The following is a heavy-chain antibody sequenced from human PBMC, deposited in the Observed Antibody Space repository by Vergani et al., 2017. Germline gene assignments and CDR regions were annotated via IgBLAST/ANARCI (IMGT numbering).Heavy chain of an antibody. Sequence: EVQLVESGGGLVQPGRSLRLSCAASGFTFDDYAMHWARQAPGKGLEWVSGISWNSGSIGYADSVKGRFTISRDNAKNSLYLQMNSLRAEDTALYYCAKDRLYPGVGMDVWGQGTTVTVSS. CDR3: AKDRLYPGVGMDV. CDR1: GFTFDDYA. V-gene: IGHV3-9*01. D-gene: IGHD2-2*01. J-gene: IGHJ6*02. CDR2: ISWNSGSI.